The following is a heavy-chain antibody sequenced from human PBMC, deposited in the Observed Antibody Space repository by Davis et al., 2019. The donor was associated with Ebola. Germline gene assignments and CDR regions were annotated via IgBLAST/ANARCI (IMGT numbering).Heavy chain of an antibody. Sequence: ASVKVSCKASGYTFTSYAMHWVRQAPGQRLEWMGWINAGNGNTKYSQKFQGRVTITRDTSASTAYMELSSLRSEDTAVYYCARGGSSSWYSLYYFDYWGQGTLVTVSS. J-gene: IGHJ4*02. V-gene: IGHV1-3*01. D-gene: IGHD6-13*01. CDR1: GYTFTSYA. CDR3: ARGGSSSWYSLYYFDY. CDR2: INAGNGNT.